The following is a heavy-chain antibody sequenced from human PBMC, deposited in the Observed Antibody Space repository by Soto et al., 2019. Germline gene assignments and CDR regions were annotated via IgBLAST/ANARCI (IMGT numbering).Heavy chain of an antibody. V-gene: IGHV3-30*03. CDR1: GFMFSSHG. Sequence: QVQLVQSGGGVVQPGRSLSLSCAASGFMFSSHGMHWVRQTPGKGLEWVALISYDGRYRYYSDSVKGRFTISRDNPRGTLFLQMNTLRTEDTAVYYCATDRGVGTVDAFDIWGHGTMVTVSS. CDR3: ATDRGVGTVDAFDI. J-gene: IGHJ3*02. D-gene: IGHD3-3*01. CDR2: ISYDGRYR.